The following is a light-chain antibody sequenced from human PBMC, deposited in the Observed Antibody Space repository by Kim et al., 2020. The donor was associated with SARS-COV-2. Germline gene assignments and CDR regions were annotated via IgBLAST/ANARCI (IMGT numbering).Light chain of an antibody. CDR1: QSIISNDGTTY. CDR2: NVS. J-gene: IGKJ5*01. Sequence: SSGACKSSQSIISNDGTTYLNWFHHRPGQSPRRLIYNVSSRGSGVPDRFSGSGSATDFTLKISRVEAEDVGVYYCMQGTHWPPITFSQGTRLEIK. CDR3: MQGTHWPPIT. V-gene: IGKV2-30*01.